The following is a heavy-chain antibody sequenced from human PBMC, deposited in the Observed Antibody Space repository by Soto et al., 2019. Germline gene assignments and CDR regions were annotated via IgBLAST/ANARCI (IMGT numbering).Heavy chain of an antibody. CDR3: ARDHITGTPPYYYYYGMDV. D-gene: IGHD1-20*01. V-gene: IGHV1-3*01. Sequence: ASVKVSCKASGYTSTNYGMHWVRQAPGQRLEWMGWINAGSGNTNYAQKFQGRVTMTTDTSTSTAYMELRSLRSDDTAVYYCARDHITGTPPYYYYYGMDVWGQGTTVTVS. CDR1: GYTSTNYG. J-gene: IGHJ6*02. CDR2: INAGSGNT.